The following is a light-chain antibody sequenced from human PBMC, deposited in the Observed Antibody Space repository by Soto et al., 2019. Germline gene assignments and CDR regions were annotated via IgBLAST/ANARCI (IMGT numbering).Light chain of an antibody. CDR1: QSISSW. V-gene: IGKV1-5*03. CDR3: QHHDGYLV. CDR2: KAS. J-gene: IGKJ1*01. Sequence: DIQMTQSPPTLSASVGDRVTITCRASQSISSWLAWSQQKPGKAPKLLIYKASTLETGAPSRVSGSGSGTEFTLTISSLQPDDFATYYCQHHDGYLVFGQGTKVEVK.